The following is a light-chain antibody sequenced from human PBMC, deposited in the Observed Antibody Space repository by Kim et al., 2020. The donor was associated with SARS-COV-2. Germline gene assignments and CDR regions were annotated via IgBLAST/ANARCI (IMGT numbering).Light chain of an antibody. J-gene: IGKJ1*01. Sequence: EIVLTQSPGTLSLSPGERATLSCRASQRGSSTFLAWYQQKPGQAPRLLIYGVSRRATGVPDRFSGSGSGTDFTFTISRLEPEDFAVYYCQQYRTFGQGTKVDIK. CDR2: GVS. CDR3: QQYRT. V-gene: IGKV3-20*01. CDR1: QRGSSTF.